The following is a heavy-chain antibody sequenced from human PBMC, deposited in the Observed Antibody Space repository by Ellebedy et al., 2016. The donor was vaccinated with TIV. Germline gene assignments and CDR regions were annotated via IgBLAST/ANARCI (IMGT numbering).Heavy chain of an antibody. J-gene: IGHJ4*02. D-gene: IGHD1-14*01. Sequence: GESLKISCEVSGLSFSSYWMTWVRQAPGKGLEWVASIKEDGSGKYYGDSLKGRFTISRDNAKNSLFLQMNSLRVEDTAVYYCVTARTLNFDDWGQGTPVIVTS. V-gene: IGHV3-7*01. CDR1: GLSFSSYW. CDR2: IKEDGSGK. CDR3: VTARTLNFDD.